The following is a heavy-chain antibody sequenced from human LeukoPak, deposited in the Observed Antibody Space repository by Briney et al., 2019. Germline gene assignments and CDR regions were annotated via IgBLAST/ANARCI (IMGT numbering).Heavy chain of an antibody. CDR1: GFTVSSNY. D-gene: IGHD3-10*01. CDR2: IYSGGST. Sequence: PGGSLRLSCAASGFTVSSNYMSWVRQAPGKGLEWVSVIYSGGSTYYADSVKGRFTISRDNSKNTLYLQMNSLRAEDTAVYYCARSHYGSDNYYYYGMDVWGQGTTVTVSS. V-gene: IGHV3-66*01. CDR3: ARSHYGSDNYYYYGMDV. J-gene: IGHJ6*02.